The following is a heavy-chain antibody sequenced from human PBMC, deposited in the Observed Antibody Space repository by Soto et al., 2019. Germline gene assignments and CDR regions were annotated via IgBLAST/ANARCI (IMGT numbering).Heavy chain of an antibody. J-gene: IGHJ3*02. V-gene: IGHV3-23*01. Sequence: GGSLRLSCTTSTLRFSDHTMSWVRQAPGKGLEWVSDINNSGHYTYYADSVKGRFTISRDNSKNTMSLQMNNLRVEEPAMYYSARRPDALDIWGQGTMVTVSS. CDR1: TLRFSDHT. CDR3: ARRPDALDI. CDR2: INNSGHYT.